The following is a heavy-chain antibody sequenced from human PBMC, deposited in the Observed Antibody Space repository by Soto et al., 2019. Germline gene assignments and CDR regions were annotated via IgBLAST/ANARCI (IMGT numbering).Heavy chain of an antibody. V-gene: IGHV6-1*01. D-gene: IGHD6-19*01. CDR1: GDSVSSNSTA. Sequence: SQTLSLTFAISGDSVSSNSTAWNWIRQSPSRVLEWLGRTCYRSKWYNDYAVSVKSRITIKPDTSKNQCSLQLNSVTPEDTAVYYCERHPVAVAVSYYGMDVWGQGTTVTV. CDR3: ERHPVAVAVSYYGMDV. CDR2: TCYRSKWYN. J-gene: IGHJ6*02.